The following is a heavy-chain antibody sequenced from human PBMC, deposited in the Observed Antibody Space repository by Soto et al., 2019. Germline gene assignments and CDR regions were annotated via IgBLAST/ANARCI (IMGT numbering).Heavy chain of an antibody. CDR3: AKDIQEYSSSPYLFAY. V-gene: IGHV3-9*01. J-gene: IGHJ4*01. D-gene: IGHD6-6*01. CDR1: GFTFSSYE. CDR2: ISSSGSI. Sequence: GGSLRLSCAASGFTFSSYEMDWVRQAPGKGLEWVAYISSSGSIGYADSVKGRFTISRDNAKNSLYLQRNSLRAEDTALYYCAKDIQEYSSSPYLFAYCGQGSLVTVS.